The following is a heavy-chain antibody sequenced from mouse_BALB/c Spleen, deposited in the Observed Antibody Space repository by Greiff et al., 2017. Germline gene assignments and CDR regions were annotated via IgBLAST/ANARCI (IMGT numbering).Heavy chain of an antibody. CDR1: GFTFTDYY. Sequence: EVKLMESGGGLVQPGGSLRLSCATSGFTFTDYYMSWVRQPPGKALEWLGFIRNKANGYTTEYSASVKGRFTISRDNSQSILYLQMNTLRAEDSATYYCARDGNYDAMDYWGQGTSVTVSS. CDR3: ARDGNYDAMDY. V-gene: IGHV7-3*02. J-gene: IGHJ4*01. D-gene: IGHD2-1*01. CDR2: IRNKANGYTT.